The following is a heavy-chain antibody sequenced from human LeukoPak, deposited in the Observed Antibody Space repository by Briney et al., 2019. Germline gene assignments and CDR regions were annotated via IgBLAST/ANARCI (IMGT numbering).Heavy chain of an antibody. CDR2: IYYSGTT. D-gene: IGHD3-3*01. CDR1: GGSISNTSYY. CDR3: AREMLNGSGYFGY. V-gene: IGHV4-39*07. J-gene: IGHJ4*02. Sequence: PSETLSLTCTVSGGSISNTSYYWGWIRQPPGKGLEWIGSIYYSGTTYYNPSLKSRVTISVDTSKNQFSLKLSSVTAADTAFYYCAREMLNGSGYFGYWGQGTLVTVSS.